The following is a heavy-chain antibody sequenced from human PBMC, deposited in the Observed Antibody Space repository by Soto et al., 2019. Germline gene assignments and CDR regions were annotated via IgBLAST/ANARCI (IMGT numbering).Heavy chain of an antibody. Sequence: QVQLVQSGAEVKKPGASVKVSCKASGYTFTSYAMHWVRQAPGQRLEWMGWINDGNGNTKYSQKFQGRVTITRDTSASTAYMELSSLRSEDTAVYYCARDMGSAFDYWGQGTLVTVSS. J-gene: IGHJ4*02. CDR3: ARDMGSAFDY. V-gene: IGHV1-3*01. CDR1: GYTFTSYA. CDR2: INDGNGNT. D-gene: IGHD3-10*01.